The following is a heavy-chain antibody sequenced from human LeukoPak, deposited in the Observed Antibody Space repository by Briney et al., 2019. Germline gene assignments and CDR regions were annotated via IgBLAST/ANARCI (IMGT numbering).Heavy chain of an antibody. D-gene: IGHD1-14*01. CDR1: GFTFDDHS. CDR3: AKDRRNYFDY. V-gene: IGHV3-9*01. J-gene: IGHJ4*02. Sequence: GGSLRLSCAASGFTFDDHSMHWVRQVPDKGLEWVAGISWTSGSIGYADSVKGRFTISRDNAKNSLYLQMNSLRPEDTALYYCAKDRRNYFDYWGQGTLVTVSS. CDR2: ISWTSGSI.